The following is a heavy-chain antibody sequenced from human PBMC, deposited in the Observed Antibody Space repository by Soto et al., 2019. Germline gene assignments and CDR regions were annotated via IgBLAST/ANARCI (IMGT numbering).Heavy chain of an antibody. CDR2: IYHSGST. CDR1: GGSISSGGYS. CDR3: ARLGGYYQAFDS. V-gene: IGHV4-30-2*01. J-gene: IGHJ4*02. Sequence: SETLSLTCAVSGGSISSGGYSWSLIRQPPGKGLEWIGYIYHSGSTYYNPSLKSRVTISVDSSKNQFSLKLDSVTAADTAVYYCARLGGYYQAFDSWGQGTLVTVS. D-gene: IGHD3-22*01.